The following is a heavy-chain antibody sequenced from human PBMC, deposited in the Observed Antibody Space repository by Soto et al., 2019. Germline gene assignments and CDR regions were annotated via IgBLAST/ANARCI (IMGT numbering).Heavy chain of an antibody. CDR1: GFTFSAYA. CDR2: IRSGGDRT. J-gene: IGHJ6*02. Sequence: EVQLLESGGGLVQPGGSLRLSCAASGFTFSAYAMSWVRQALGKGLEWVSAIRSGGDRTFYADSVQGRFTTSRDDSKNTLYLQMDRLRAEDTAVYHCAKNRGSGNPFYYDMDVWGQGTTVTVSS. V-gene: IGHV3-23*01. D-gene: IGHD3-10*01. CDR3: AKNRGSGNPFYYDMDV.